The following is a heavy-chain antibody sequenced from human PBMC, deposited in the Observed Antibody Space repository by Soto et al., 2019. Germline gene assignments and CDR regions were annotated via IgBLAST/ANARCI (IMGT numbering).Heavy chain of an antibody. J-gene: IGHJ4*02. V-gene: IGHV4-61*01. CDR1: GGSVSSGIYY. CDR3: ARDAQYGSYFDY. CDR2: IYYSGST. Sequence: SETLSLTCTVSGGSVSSGIYYWSWIRQPPGKGLEWIGYIYYSGSTNYNPSLKSRVTISVDTSKNQFSLKLSSVTAADTAVYYCARDAQYGSYFDYWGQGTLVTAPQ. D-gene: IGHD3-10*01.